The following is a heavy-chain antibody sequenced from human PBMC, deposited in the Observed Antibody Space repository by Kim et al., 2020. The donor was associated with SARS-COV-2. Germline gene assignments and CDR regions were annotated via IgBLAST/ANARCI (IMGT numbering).Heavy chain of an antibody. V-gene: IGHV4-59*01. J-gene: IGHJ6*02. CDR1: GDSITSYY. Sequence: SETLSLTCSVSGDSITSYYWNWIRQSPGRGLEWMAYINYRGDAKYNPSLKSRVTISVDTSKNQFSLRLRSVTAADTAVYFCAKDRGKHPKVELRKNYYKYAMDVWGRGTTGIVSS. CDR2: INYRGDA. D-gene: IGHD1-7*01. CDR3: AKDRGKHPKVELRKNYYKYAMDV.